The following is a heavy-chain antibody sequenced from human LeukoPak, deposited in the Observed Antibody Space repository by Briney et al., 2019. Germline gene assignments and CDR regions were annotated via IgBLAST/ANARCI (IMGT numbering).Heavy chain of an antibody. CDR3: ATDGILRFRY. J-gene: IGHJ4*02. Sequence: AAVKVSCKGSGYTVIELSMHWVRQAPGKGLEWMGGFEPEDGKTIYAHKFQGRFTMTEDTSTDTAYTELTSLRSEDTAVYFCATDGILRFRYWGQGTLVTVSS. CDR1: GYTVIELS. CDR2: FEPEDGKT. D-gene: IGHD3-3*01. V-gene: IGHV1-24*01.